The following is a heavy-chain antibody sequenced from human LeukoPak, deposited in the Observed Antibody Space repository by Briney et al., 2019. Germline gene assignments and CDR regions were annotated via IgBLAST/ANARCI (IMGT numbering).Heavy chain of an antibody. CDR3: ARDHSSSGWYEAWFDP. Sequence: PGGSLRLSCAASGFTFSSYEMNWVRQAPGKGLEWVSYISSSGSTIYYADSVKGRFTISRDNAKNSLYLQMNSLRAEDTSVYYCARDHSSSGWYEAWFDPWGQGTLVTVSS. CDR2: ISSSGSTI. V-gene: IGHV3-48*03. J-gene: IGHJ5*02. D-gene: IGHD6-19*01. CDR1: GFTFSSYE.